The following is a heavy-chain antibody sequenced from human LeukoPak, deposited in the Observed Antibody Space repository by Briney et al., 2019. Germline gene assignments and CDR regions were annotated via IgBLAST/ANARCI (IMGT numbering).Heavy chain of an antibody. D-gene: IGHD2-2*01. J-gene: IGHJ4*02. CDR3: ARASDTSWPFDF. CDR2: ISTSKTYT. Sequence: ASVKVSCKASGYALTTFGIMWVRQAPGQGLEWMGWISTSKTYTRYAQKVQGRATLTTDTSTSTAYMELTSLTSDDTAVYFCARASDTSWPFDFWGRGTKVTVSS. V-gene: IGHV1-18*01. CDR1: GYALTTFG.